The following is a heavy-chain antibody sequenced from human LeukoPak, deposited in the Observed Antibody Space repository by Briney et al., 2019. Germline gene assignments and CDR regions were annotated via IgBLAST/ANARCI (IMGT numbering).Heavy chain of an antibody. Sequence: GGSLRLSCTASGFTFSGHWIHWVRQAPGMGLVWVSRINEHGTDSMYAESVKGRFTISRDNAKNTLYLQMNSLRAEDTAVYYCAKDFVELPADYWGQGTLVTVSS. D-gene: IGHD1-7*01. J-gene: IGHJ4*02. CDR1: GFTFSGHW. V-gene: IGHV3-74*03. CDR3: AKDFVELPADY. CDR2: INEHGTDS.